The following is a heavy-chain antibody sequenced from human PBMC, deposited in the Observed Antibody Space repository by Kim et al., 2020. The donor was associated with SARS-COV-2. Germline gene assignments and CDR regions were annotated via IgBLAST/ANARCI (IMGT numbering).Heavy chain of an antibody. V-gene: IGHV5-51*01. CDR2: FYPGDSTS. CDR3: ARQALGYGGHDPFEC. D-gene: IGHD5-12*01. Sequence: GESLKISCKGSGYSFSNYWIGWVRQMPGKGLEWMGIFYPGDSTSIYSPSFQGQVTISADRSISTACLQWSSLKASDTAIYYCARQALGYGGHDPFECWGQGTLVTVST. CDR1: GYSFSNYW. J-gene: IGHJ4*02.